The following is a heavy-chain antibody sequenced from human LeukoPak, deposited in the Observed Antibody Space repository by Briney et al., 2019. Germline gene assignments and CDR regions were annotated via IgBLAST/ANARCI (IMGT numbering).Heavy chain of an antibody. CDR1: GYTFTSYG. V-gene: IGHV1-18*01. Sequence: ASVKVSCKASGYTFTSYGISWVRQAPGQGLEWMGWISAYNGNTNYAQKLQGRVTMTTDTSTSTAYMELRSLRSDDTAVYYCARVIVQASSSFGNPYYYYGKDVWGQGTTVTVSS. D-gene: IGHD6-13*01. CDR3: ARVIVQASSSFGNPYYYYGKDV. J-gene: IGHJ6*02. CDR2: ISAYNGNT.